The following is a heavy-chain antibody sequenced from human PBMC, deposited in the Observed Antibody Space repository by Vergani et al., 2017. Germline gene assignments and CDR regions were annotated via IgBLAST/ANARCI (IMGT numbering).Heavy chain of an antibody. CDR2: ISSSSSYI. D-gene: IGHD2-2*01. CDR1: GFTFSSYS. V-gene: IGHV3-21*02. CDR3: AGYFLGDCSSSNCFEAFDI. J-gene: IGHJ3*02. Sequence: ELQLVESGGGLVKPGGSLRLSCAASGFTFSSYSMNWVRQAPGKGLEWVSSISSSSSYIYYADSMKGRFIISRDNAKNSLYLQMNSLRAEDTAVYYCAGYFLGDCSSSNCFEAFDIWGQGTMVTVSS.